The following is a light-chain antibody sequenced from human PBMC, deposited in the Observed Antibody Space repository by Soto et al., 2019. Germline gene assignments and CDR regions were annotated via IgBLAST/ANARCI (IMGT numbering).Light chain of an antibody. Sequence: QSALTQPASVSGSPGQSITFSCTGTSSDVGGYDYVSWYQQHPGKAPKLMIYDVSNRPSGVSNRFSGSKSGNTASLTISGRQAEDEADYYCSSYTSSSTVVFGGGTKVTVL. CDR1: SSDVGGYDY. CDR2: DVS. V-gene: IGLV2-14*01. J-gene: IGLJ2*01. CDR3: SSYTSSSTVV.